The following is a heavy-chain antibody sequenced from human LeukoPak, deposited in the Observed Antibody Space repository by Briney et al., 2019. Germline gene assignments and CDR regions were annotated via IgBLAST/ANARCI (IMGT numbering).Heavy chain of an antibody. CDR1: GFTFSSYA. D-gene: IGHD3-22*01. CDR2: ISGSGGST. J-gene: IGHJ3*02. V-gene: IGHV3-23*01. CDR3: AKLGRERIVVVITDADAFNI. Sequence: GGSLRLSCAASGFTFSSYAMSWVRQAPGKGLEWVSAISGSGGSTYYADSVKGRFTISRDNSKNTLYLQMNSLRAEDTAVYYCAKLGRERIVVVITDADAFNIWGQGTMVTVSS.